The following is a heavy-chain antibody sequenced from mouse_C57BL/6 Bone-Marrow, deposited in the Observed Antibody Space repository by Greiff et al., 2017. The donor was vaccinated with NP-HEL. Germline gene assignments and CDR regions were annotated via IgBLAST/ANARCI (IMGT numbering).Heavy chain of an antibody. V-gene: IGHV10-1*01. CDR3: VRQRMGSNFAY. J-gene: IGHJ3*01. Sequence: GGGLVQPKGSLKLSCAASGFSFNTYAMNWVRQAPGKGLEWVARIRSKSNNYATYYADSVKDRFTISRDDSESMLYLQMNNLKTEDTAMYYCVRQRMGSNFAYWGQGTLVTVSA. D-gene: IGHD1-1*01. CDR1: GFSFNTYA. CDR2: IRSKSNNYAT.